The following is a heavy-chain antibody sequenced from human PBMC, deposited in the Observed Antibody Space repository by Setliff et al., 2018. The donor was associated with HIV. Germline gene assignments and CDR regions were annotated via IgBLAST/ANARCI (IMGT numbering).Heavy chain of an antibody. CDR1: GYTLSELS. CDR2: FDPEDGQR. D-gene: IGHD2-8*01. CDR3: ARVNDILLGYWVGYFDY. V-gene: IGHV1-24*01. J-gene: IGHJ4*02. Sequence: GASVKVSCKVSGYTLSELSRHWVRQGPGKGLEWMGGFDPEDGQRIYAQKFQGRVTMTEDTSTDTAYMELSSLRSDDTAVYYCARVNDILLGYWVGYFDYWGQGTLVTVSS.